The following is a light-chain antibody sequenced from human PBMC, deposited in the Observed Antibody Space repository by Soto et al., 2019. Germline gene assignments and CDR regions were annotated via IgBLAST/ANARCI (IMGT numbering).Light chain of an antibody. J-gene: IGKJ1*01. V-gene: IGKV1-5*01. Sequence: DIQMTQSPSTLSASVGDRVTITCRASQSLNSLLAWYQQKPGRAPKLLIYDASTLESGVTSRFSGSGSGTEFTLTLSSMQTDDFATYYCQQYNSYSSGTFGQGTKV. CDR1: QSLNSL. CDR3: QQYNSYSSGT. CDR2: DAS.